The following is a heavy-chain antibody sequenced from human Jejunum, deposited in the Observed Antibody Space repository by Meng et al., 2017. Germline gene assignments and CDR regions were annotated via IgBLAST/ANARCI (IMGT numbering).Heavy chain of an antibody. D-gene: IGHD3-10*01. V-gene: IGHV3-74*01. Sequence: GGSLRLSCAASGFTFSSNWMHWVRQAPGKGLVWVSRINSDGSSTSYEDSVRGRFTISRDNAKNTLYLQMNSLRAEDTALYYCARDVGSGTPYYDSWGQGTLVTVSS. CDR1: GFTFSSNW. CDR2: INSDGSST. J-gene: IGHJ4*02. CDR3: ARDVGSGTPYYDS.